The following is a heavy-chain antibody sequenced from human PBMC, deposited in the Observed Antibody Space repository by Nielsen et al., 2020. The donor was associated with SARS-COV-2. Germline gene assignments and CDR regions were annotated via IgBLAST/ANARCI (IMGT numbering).Heavy chain of an antibody. V-gene: IGHV3-21*01. Sequence: GESLKISCTGSGFTFSDYSMNWVRQAPGKGLEWVASISGDSNYIFYSELVKGRFTMSRDNGKNSLYLQMNSLRPEDTALYYCARGPRNWALDYWGQGTLVTVSS. J-gene: IGHJ4*02. D-gene: IGHD7-27*01. CDR3: ARGPRNWALDY. CDR2: ISGDSNYI. CDR1: GFTFSDYS.